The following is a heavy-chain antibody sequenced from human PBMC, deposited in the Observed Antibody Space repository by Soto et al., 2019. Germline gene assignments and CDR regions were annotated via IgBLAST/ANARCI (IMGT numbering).Heavy chain of an antibody. J-gene: IGHJ4*02. CDR2: IYYSGST. V-gene: IGHV4-39*01. D-gene: IGHD3-10*01. CDR1: GGSISSSSYY. Sequence: QLQLQESGPGLVKPSETLSLTCTVSGGSISSSSYYWGWIRQPPGKGLEWIGGIYYSGSTYYNPPLKSRVTISVDTSKNQFSLKLSSVTAADTAVYYCARHGDGGLILWFGEEGLFDYWGQGTLVTVSS. CDR3: ARHGDGGLILWFGEEGLFDY.